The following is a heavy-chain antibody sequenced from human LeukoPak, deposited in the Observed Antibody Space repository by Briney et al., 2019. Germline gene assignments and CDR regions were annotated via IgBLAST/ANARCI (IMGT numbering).Heavy chain of an antibody. CDR3: ARDEGSGSYYYTPYFDY. J-gene: IGHJ4*02. V-gene: IGHV3-74*01. D-gene: IGHD3-10*01. CDR1: GFTLSSYW. CDR2: INSDGSST. Sequence: GGSLRLSCAASGFTLSSYWMHWVRQAPGKGLVWVSRINSDGSSTSYADSVKGRFTISRDNAKNTLYLQMNSLRAEDTAVYYCARDEGSGSYYYTPYFDYWGQGTLVTVSS.